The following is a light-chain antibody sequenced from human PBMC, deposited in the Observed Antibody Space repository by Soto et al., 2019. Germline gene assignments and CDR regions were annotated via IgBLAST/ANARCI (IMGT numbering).Light chain of an antibody. CDR2: DAS. CDR3: QQRRYWPVT. J-gene: IGKJ1*01. Sequence: EIVLTQSPAILSLSPGERATLSCRASQSVSSYFAWYQQKPGQAPRLLIYDASNRATGVPARFSGSGSGTDFTLTISSQEPEDFAVYYCQQRRYWPVTFGQGTKVEIK. CDR1: QSVSSY. V-gene: IGKV3-11*01.